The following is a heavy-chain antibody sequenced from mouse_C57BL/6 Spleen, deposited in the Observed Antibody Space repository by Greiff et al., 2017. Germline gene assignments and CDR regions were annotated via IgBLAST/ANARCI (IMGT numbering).Heavy chain of an antibody. CDR1: GYTFTDYN. Sequence: SGPELVKPGASVKMSCKASGYTFTDYNMHWVKQSPGKSLEWIGYINPNNGGTSYNQKFKGKATLTVNKSSSTAYMELRSLTSEDSAVYYCAREDDYGSRKFAYWGQGTLVTVSA. V-gene: IGHV1-22*01. J-gene: IGHJ3*01. D-gene: IGHD1-1*01. CDR2: INPNNGGT. CDR3: AREDDYGSRKFAY.